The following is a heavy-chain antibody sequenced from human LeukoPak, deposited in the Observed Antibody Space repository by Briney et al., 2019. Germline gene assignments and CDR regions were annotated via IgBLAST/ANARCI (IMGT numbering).Heavy chain of an antibody. J-gene: IGHJ3*01. Sequence: RGSLRLSCAASGFTFSSYSMNWVRQAPGKGLEWVSFISSSSYIYYADSVKGRFTISRDNAKNSLYLQMNSLRAEDTAVYYCAREEYSSSWTGGVFDVWGQGTMVTVS. CDR3: AREEYSSSWTGGVFDV. V-gene: IGHV3-21*03. D-gene: IGHD6-13*01. CDR2: ISSSSYI. CDR1: GFTFSSYS.